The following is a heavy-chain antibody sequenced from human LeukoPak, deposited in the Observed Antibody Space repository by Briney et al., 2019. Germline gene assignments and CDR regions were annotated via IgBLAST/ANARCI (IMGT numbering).Heavy chain of an antibody. J-gene: IGHJ4*02. CDR1: GGSFSGHS. V-gene: IGHV4-34*12. CDR2: VIHGGST. Sequence: SETLSLTCAVYGGSFSGHSWSWIRQPPGKGLEWIGEVIHGGSTNYNPSLKSRVIISLDTSKSQCSLKLTSMTAADTAVYYCARDLLATYRSSGYWVRHFDYWGQGTLVTVSS. CDR3: ARDLLATYRSSGYWVRHFDY. D-gene: IGHD3-22*01.